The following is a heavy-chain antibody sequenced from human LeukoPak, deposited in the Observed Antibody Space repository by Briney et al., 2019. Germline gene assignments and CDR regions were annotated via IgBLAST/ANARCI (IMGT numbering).Heavy chain of an antibody. Sequence: GRSLRLSCAASGFTFNSNAMHWVRQAPGKGLEWVAVISYDGNNKYYADSVKGRFTISRDNSKNTLYLQMNSLRDEDTAVYYCARDLVAAAGSAWGQGTQATVSS. CDR3: ARDLVAAAGSA. V-gene: IGHV3-30*04. CDR1: GFTFNSNA. D-gene: IGHD6-13*01. J-gene: IGHJ5*02. CDR2: ISYDGNNK.